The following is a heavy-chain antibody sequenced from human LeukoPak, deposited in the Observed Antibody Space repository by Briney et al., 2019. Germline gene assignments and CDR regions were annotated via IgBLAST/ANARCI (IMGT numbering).Heavy chain of an antibody. D-gene: IGHD3-3*01. CDR3: VRGSLASGVVVYYYYYLDV. CDR2: ISNSGSVI. Sequence: PGGSLRLSCAASGSTFRSHTMNWVRQAPGKGLEWISYISNSGSVIYYADSVKGRFTISRDNAKNSLYLQMNSLRAEDTAVYYCVRGSLASGVVVYYYYYLDVWGKGTTVTVSS. CDR1: GSTFRSHT. V-gene: IGHV3-48*01. J-gene: IGHJ6*03.